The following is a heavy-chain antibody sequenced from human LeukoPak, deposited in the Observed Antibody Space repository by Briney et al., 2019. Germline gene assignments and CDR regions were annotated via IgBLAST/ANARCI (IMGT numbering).Heavy chain of an antibody. Sequence: SETLSLTCSVSGCSISTYYWSWIRQPPGKGLEWIGYIYYSGSTNYNPSLKSRVTISVDTSKNQFSLKLTSVTAADTAVYYCARAQLNLLVDFGMDVWGQGTTVTVSS. CDR3: ARAQLNLLVDFGMDV. V-gene: IGHV4-59*01. CDR1: GCSISTYY. D-gene: IGHD1-1*01. CDR2: IYYSGST. J-gene: IGHJ6*02.